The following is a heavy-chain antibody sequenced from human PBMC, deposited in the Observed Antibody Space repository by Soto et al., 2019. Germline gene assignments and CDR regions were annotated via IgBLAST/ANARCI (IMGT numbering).Heavy chain of an antibody. CDR1: GFTFSSYA. CDR3: ARHKRDLRFLEWSYYFDY. V-gene: IGHV3-30-3*01. Sequence: GGSLRLSCAASGFTFSSYAMHWVRQAPGKGLEWVAVISYDGSNKYYADSVKGRFTISRDSSKNTLYLQMNSLRAEDTAVYYCARHKRDLRFLEWSYYFDYWGQATLVTVSS. J-gene: IGHJ4*02. CDR2: ISYDGSNK. D-gene: IGHD3-3*01.